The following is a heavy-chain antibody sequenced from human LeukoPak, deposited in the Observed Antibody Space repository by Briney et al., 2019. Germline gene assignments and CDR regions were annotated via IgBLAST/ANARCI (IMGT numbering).Heavy chain of an antibody. CDR3: ARIKRGYSYGNFDY. J-gene: IGHJ4*02. Sequence: ASVKVSCKASGYTFTSYDINWVRQATGQGLEWMGWMNPNSGNTGYAQKFQGRVTMTRNASISTAYMELSSLRSEDTAVYYCARIKRGYSYGNFDYWGQGTLVTVSS. CDR2: MNPNSGNT. V-gene: IGHV1-8*01. CDR1: GYTFTSYD. D-gene: IGHD5-18*01.